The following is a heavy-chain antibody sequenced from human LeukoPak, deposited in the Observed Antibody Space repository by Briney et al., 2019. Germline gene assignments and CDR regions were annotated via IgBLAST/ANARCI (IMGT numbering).Heavy chain of an antibody. CDR1: GFTFSSYA. V-gene: IGHV3-23*01. J-gene: IGHJ5*02. CDR2: ISGSGGST. D-gene: IGHD5-18*01. CDR3: AKDGIVDTAMVDWFDP. Sequence: PGASLRLSCAASGFTFSSYAMSWVRQAPGKGLEWVSAISGSGGSTYYADSVKGRFTISRDNSKNMLYLQMNSLRAEDTAVYYCAKDGIVDTAMVDWFDPWGQGTLVTVSS.